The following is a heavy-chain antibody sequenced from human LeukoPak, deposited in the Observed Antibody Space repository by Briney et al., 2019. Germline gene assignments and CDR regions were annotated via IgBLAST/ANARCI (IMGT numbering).Heavy chain of an antibody. CDR3: ARDPGVGSSWYYFDY. J-gene: IGHJ4*02. V-gene: IGHV4-59*01. D-gene: IGHD6-13*01. CDR2: IYYSGST. CDR1: GGSISSYY. Sequence: PSETLSLTCTVSGGSISSYYWSWIRQPPGKGLEWIGYIYYSGSTNYNPSLKSRVTISVDTSKNQFSLKLSSVTAADTAAYYCARDPGVGSSWYYFDYWGQGTLVTVSS.